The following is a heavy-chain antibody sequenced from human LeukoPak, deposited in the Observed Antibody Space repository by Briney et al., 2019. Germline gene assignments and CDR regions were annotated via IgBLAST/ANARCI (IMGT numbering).Heavy chain of an antibody. D-gene: IGHD2-21*01. V-gene: IGHV3-23*01. CDR2: ISGSGIST. J-gene: IGHJ4*02. CDR1: GFTFSGYA. CDR3: AKDRWGVYEHCCEPFDY. Sequence: GGSLRLSCAASGFTFSGYAMAWVRQAPGKGLEWVSAISGSGISTYYAESVRGRFTVSRDNPKNTLYLHMTSLRAEDTAVYYCAKDRWGVYEHCCEPFDYWGQGTLVTVSS.